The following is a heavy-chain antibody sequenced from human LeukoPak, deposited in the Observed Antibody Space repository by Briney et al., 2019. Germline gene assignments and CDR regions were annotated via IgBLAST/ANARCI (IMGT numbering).Heavy chain of an antibody. V-gene: IGHV3-30*18. D-gene: IGHD1-26*01. Sequence: GGSLRLSCAASGFTFSSYGMHWVRQAPGKGLEWVAVISYDGSNKYYADSVEGRFTISRDNSKNTLYLQMNSLRAEDTAVYYCAKPSAVGATYVSSYFAYWGQGTLVTVSS. CDR3: AKPSAVGATYVSSYFAY. J-gene: IGHJ4*02. CDR1: GFTFSSYG. CDR2: ISYDGSNK.